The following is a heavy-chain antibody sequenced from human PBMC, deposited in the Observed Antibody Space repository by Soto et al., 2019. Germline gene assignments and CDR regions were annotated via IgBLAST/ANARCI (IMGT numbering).Heavy chain of an antibody. J-gene: IGHJ4*02. CDR2: IDPSDSYT. CDR1: GYSFTSYW. V-gene: IGHV5-10-1*01. D-gene: IGHD3-10*01. CDR3: ARLRVGFGELLTY. Sequence: EVQLVQSGEEVKKHGESLRISCKGSGYSFTSYWISWVRQMPGKGLEWLGRIDPSDSYTNYSPSFQGHVTISADKSISTAYLQWSSLKASDTAMLYCARLRVGFGELLTYWGQGTLVTVSS.